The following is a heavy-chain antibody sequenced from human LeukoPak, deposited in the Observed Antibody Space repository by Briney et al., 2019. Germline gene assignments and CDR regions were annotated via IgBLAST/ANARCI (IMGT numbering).Heavy chain of an antibody. CDR1: GGSIRSSYYY. D-gene: IGHD2-21*02. V-gene: IGHV4-39*07. Sequence: SETLSLTCTVSGGSIRSSYYYWGWIRQPPGKGLEWIGSIYDSGSTYYNPSLKSRVTISVDTSKNQFSLKLSSVTAADTAVYYCAGGPPYIVVVTAIGFFDYWGQGTLVTVSS. J-gene: IGHJ4*02. CDR3: AGGPPYIVVVTAIGFFDY. CDR2: IYDSGST.